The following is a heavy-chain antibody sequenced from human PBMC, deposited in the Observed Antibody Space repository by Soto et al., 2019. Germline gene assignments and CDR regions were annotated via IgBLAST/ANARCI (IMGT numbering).Heavy chain of an antibody. CDR2: ISAYNGNT. CDR1: CYTFTSYG. CDR3: ARDGLYSSSSSFDY. Sequence: ASGKVSCKASCYTFTSYGISLVRRSPGQWLEWIGWISAYNGNTNYAQKLQGRVTMTTDTSTSTAYMELRSLRSDDTAVYYCARDGLYSSSSSFDYWGQGTLVTVPQ. V-gene: IGHV1-18*04. J-gene: IGHJ4*02. D-gene: IGHD6-6*01.